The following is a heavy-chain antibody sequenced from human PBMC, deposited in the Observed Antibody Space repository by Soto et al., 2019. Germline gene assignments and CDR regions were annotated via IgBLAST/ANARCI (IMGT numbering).Heavy chain of an antibody. CDR3: AGGLVFGVAIYLFES. D-gene: IGHD3-3*01. Sequence: SETLSLTCTVAGGTCSYRSDYWSWILPPPGKGLEWIGHMYYSGTTNYQPSLKSRVTISADTSQNQFSLKLSSVSAADTAVYYCAGGLVFGVAIYLFESWGQGPMVTVSS. CDR1: GGTCSYRSDY. CDR2: MYYSGTT. V-gene: IGHV4-61*01. J-gene: IGHJ5*01.